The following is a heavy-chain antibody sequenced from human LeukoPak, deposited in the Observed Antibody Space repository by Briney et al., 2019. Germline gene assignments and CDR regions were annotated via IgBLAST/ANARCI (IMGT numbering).Heavy chain of an antibody. CDR3: ARHTYYYVMDV. J-gene: IGHJ6*02. CDR2: IYSGAST. V-gene: IGHV3-53*01. CDR1: GFTVSNNY. Sequence: GGSLRLSCAASGFTVSNNYMSWVRQAPGQGLEWVSVIYSGASTYYADSVKGRFTISRDNSKNTRYLQMNSLRAEDTAVYYCARHTYYYVMDVWGQGTTVTVSS.